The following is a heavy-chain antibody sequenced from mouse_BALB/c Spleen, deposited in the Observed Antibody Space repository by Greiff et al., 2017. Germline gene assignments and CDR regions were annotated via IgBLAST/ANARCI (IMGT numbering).Heavy chain of an antibody. CDR3: APYGNYYAMDY. CDR1: GFTFSSFG. D-gene: IGHD2-1*01. V-gene: IGHV5-17*02. J-gene: IGHJ4*01. CDR2: ISSGSSTN. Sequence: EVQLQESGGGLVQPGGSRKLSCAASGFTFSSFGMHWVRQAPEKGLEWVAYISSGSSTNYYADTVKGRFTISRDNPKNTLFLQMTSLRSEDTAMYYCAPYGNYYAMDYWGQGTSVTVSS.